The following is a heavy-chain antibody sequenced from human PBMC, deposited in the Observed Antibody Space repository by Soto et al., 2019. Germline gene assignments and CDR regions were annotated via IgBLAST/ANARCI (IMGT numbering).Heavy chain of an antibody. Sequence: EVQLVESGGGLVKPGGSLRLSCAASGFTFSNAWMSWVRQAPGKGLEWVGRIKSKTDGGTTDYAAPVKGRFTISRDDSENTLYLQMNSLKTEDTAVYYCTTDYCSSTSCYSYYYYMDVWGKGTTVTVSS. CDR1: GFTFSNAW. V-gene: IGHV3-15*01. J-gene: IGHJ6*03. CDR2: IKSKTDGGTT. CDR3: TTDYCSSTSCYSYYYYMDV. D-gene: IGHD2-2*01.